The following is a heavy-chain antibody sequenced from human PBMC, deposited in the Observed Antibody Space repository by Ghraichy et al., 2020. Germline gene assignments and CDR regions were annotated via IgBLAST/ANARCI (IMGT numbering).Heavy chain of an antibody. V-gene: IGHV3-11*06. CDR1: GFTFSDYY. CDR3: ARGPPERYFDY. CDR2: ISSSSSYT. Sequence: GGSLRLSCAASGFTFSDYYMSWIRQAPGKGLEWVSYISSSSSYTNYADSVKGRFTISRDNAKNSLYLQMNSLRAEDTAVYYCARGPPERYFDYWGQGTLVTVSS. J-gene: IGHJ4*02.